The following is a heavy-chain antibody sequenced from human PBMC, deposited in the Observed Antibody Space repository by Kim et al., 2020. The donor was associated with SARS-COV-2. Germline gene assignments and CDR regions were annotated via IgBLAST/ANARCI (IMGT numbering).Heavy chain of an antibody. CDR3: ARDLRRYCSGGSCYSDAFDI. CDR1: GFTFSSYS. Sequence: GGSLRLSCAASGFTFSSYSMNWVRQAPGKGLEWVSSISSSSSYIYYADSVKGRFTISRDNAKNSLYLQMNSLRAEDTAVYYCARDLRRYCSGGSCYSDAFDIWGQGTMVTVSS. V-gene: IGHV3-21*04. D-gene: IGHD2-15*01. J-gene: IGHJ3*02. CDR2: ISSSSSYI.